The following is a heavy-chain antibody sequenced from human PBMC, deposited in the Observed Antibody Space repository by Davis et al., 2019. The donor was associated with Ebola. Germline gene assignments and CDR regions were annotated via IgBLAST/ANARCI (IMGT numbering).Heavy chain of an antibody. V-gene: IGHV3-30-3*01. CDR2: ISYDGSNK. D-gene: IGHD5/OR15-5a*01. J-gene: IGHJ4*02. CDR3: ARQHDPSTPAPGF. CDR1: GFTFSSYP. Sequence: GESLKISCAASGFTFSSYPMHWVRQAPGKGLEWVAVISYDGSNKYYADSVKGRFTISRDNAKNTLYLQMNSLRAEDTAVYYCARQHDPSTPAPGFWGQGTLVTVSS.